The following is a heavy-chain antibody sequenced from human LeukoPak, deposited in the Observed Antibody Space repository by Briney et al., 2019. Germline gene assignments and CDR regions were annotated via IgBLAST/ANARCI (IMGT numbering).Heavy chain of an antibody. Sequence: SVKISCKASGGTFSSYAISWVRQAPGQGLEWMGRIIPIFGTANYAQKFQGRVTITTDESTSTAYMELSSLRSEDTAVYYCARTAYYDILTGPWGAFDIWGQGTMVTVSS. D-gene: IGHD3-9*01. CDR1: GGTFSSYA. CDR3: ARTAYYDILTGPWGAFDI. V-gene: IGHV1-69*05. J-gene: IGHJ3*02. CDR2: IIPIFGTA.